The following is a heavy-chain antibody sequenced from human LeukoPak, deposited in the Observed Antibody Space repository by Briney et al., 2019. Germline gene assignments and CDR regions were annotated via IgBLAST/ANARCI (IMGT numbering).Heavy chain of an antibody. D-gene: IGHD5-24*01. CDR1: GGTFSSYA. Sequence: SVKVSCKASGGTFSSYAISWVRQAPGQGLEWMGRIIPILGIANYAQKFQGRVTITADKSTSTAYMELSSLRSEDTAVYYCARDLPVEMATIQAFDIWGQGTMVTVSS. J-gene: IGHJ3*02. CDR3: ARDLPVEMATIQAFDI. CDR2: IIPILGIA. V-gene: IGHV1-69*04.